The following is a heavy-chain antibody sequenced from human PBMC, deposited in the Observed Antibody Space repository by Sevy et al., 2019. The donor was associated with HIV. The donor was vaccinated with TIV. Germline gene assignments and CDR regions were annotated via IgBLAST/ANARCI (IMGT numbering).Heavy chain of an antibody. CDR1: GYTFTSYG. J-gene: IGHJ4*02. Sequence: ASVKVSCKASGYTFTSYGISWVRQAPGQGLEWMGWISAYNGNTNYAQKLQGRVTMTTDTSTSTAYMELRSLRSDDTAVYYCARGSPRPQLAAAGRYWGQGTLVTVSS. CDR2: ISAYNGNT. CDR3: ARGSPRPQLAAAGRY. V-gene: IGHV1-18*01. D-gene: IGHD6-13*01.